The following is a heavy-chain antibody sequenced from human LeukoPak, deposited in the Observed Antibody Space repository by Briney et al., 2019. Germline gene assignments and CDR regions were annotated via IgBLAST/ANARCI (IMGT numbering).Heavy chain of an antibody. CDR2: FHYSVTT. Sequence: SETLSLPCTVPGGSFKNHYLSWFRHPPGKGLEWIGYFHYSVTTSYNPSLKSRVTISGDTSKNQFSLRLSSVTAADTAVYYCVSGDKYGYPDYWGQGTLVTVSS. CDR1: GGSFKNHY. J-gene: IGHJ4*02. CDR3: VSGDKYGYPDY. D-gene: IGHD5-18*01. V-gene: IGHV4-59*11.